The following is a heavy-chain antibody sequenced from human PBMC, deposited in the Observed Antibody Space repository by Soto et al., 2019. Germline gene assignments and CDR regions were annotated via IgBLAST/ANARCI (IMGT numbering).Heavy chain of an antibody. Sequence: QITLKESGPTLVKPTQTLTLTCTFSGFSLSTSGVGVAWIRQSPGKALEWLALIYWDDDKRYSPSLKSTFTIXXDTSKNRGVLTMTNVDPVDTGTYYCAHTVAGGCDYWGQGTLVTVSS. CDR1: GFSLSTSGVG. CDR2: IYWDDDK. J-gene: IGHJ4*02. CDR3: AHTVAGGCDY. V-gene: IGHV2-5*02. D-gene: IGHD6-19*01.